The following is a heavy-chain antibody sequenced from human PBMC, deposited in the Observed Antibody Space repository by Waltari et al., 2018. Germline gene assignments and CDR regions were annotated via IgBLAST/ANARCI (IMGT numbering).Heavy chain of an antibody. J-gene: IGHJ6*02. Sequence: QVQLVQSGAEVKKPGSSVKVSCKASGGTFSSYAISWVRQAPGQGLEWMGGIIPTLGTANYAQKFQGRVTITADESTSTAYMELSSLRSEDTAVYYCARAPAVPAAIPYYYYYGMDVWGQGTTVTVSS. D-gene: IGHD2-2*02. CDR1: GGTFSSYA. CDR2: IIPTLGTA. V-gene: IGHV1-69*01. CDR3: ARAPAVPAAIPYYYYYGMDV.